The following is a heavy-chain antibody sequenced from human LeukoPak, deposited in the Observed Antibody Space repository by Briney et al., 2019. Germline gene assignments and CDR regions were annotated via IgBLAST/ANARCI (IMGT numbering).Heavy chain of an antibody. CDR3: ARVPIKYSSGWYGGFDP. D-gene: IGHD6-19*01. CDR1: GFTFSSYW. V-gene: IGHV3-74*01. Sequence: PGGSLRLSCAASGFTFSSYWMHWVRQAPGKGLVWVSRINSDGSSTSYADSVKGRFTISRDNAKNTLYLQMNSLRAEDTAVYYCARVPIKYSSGWYGGFDPWGQGTLVTVSS. CDR2: INSDGSST. J-gene: IGHJ5*02.